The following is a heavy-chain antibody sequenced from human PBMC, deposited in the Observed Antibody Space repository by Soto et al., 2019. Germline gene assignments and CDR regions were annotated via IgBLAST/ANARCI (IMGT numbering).Heavy chain of an antibody. CDR3: ARARLKARDAFDI. D-gene: IGHD5-12*01. V-gene: IGHV1-69*13. CDR1: GGTFSSYA. Sequence: GASVKVSCKASGGTFSSYAISWVRQAPGQGLEWMGGIIPIFGTANYAQKFQGRATITADESTSTAYMELSSLRSEDTAVYYCARARLKARDAFDIWGQGTMVTVSS. CDR2: IIPIFGTA. J-gene: IGHJ3*02.